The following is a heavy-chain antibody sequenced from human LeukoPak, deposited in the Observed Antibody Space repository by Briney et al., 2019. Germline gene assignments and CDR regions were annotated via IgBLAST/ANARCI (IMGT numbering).Heavy chain of an antibody. J-gene: IGHJ1*01. V-gene: IGHV3-48*03. CDR1: GFTFSSYE. CDR2: ISSSGSTI. CDR3: ARQYYYDSSGYYDAYFQH. D-gene: IGHD3-22*01. Sequence: RGSLRLSCAASGFTFSSYEMNWVRQAPGKGLEWVSYISSSGSTIYYADSVRGRFTISRDNAKNSLYLQMNSLRAEDTALYYCARQYYYDSSGYYDAYFQHWGQGTLVTVSS.